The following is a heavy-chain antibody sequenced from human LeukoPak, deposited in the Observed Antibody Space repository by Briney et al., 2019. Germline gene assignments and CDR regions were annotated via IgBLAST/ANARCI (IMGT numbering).Heavy chain of an antibody. CDR2: ISSSSYFI. CDR1: GFTFSTYT. CDR3: AKPGSSWSYYYFDY. V-gene: IGHV3-21*04. Sequence: GGSLRLSCAASGFTFSTYTMNWVRQAPGKGLEWVSSISSSSYFIYYADSVKGRFTISRDNSKNTLYLQMNSLRAEDTAVYYCAKPGSSWSYYYFDYWGQGTLVTVSS. D-gene: IGHD6-13*01. J-gene: IGHJ4*02.